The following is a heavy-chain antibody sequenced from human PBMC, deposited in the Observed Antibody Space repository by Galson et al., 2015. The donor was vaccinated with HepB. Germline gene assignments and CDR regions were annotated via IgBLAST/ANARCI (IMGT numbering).Heavy chain of an antibody. Sequence: SVKVSCKVSGYTLTELSMHWVRQAPGKGLEWMGGFDPEDGETIYAQKFQGRVTMTEDTSTDTAYMELSSLRSEDTAVYYCATDPSVATHGRADAFDIWGQGTMVTVSS. CDR2: FDPEDGET. CDR1: GYTLTELS. J-gene: IGHJ3*02. D-gene: IGHD5-12*01. V-gene: IGHV1-24*01. CDR3: ATDPSVATHGRADAFDI.